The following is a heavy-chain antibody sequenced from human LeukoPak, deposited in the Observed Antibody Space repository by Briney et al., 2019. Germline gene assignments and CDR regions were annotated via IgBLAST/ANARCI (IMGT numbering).Heavy chain of an antibody. V-gene: IGHV1-69*05. CDR1: GGTFSSYA. J-gene: IGHJ6*02. Sequence: SVKVSCKASGGTFSSYAISWVRQAPGQGLEWMGGIIPIFGTANYAQKLQGRVTMTTDTSTTTAYMELRSLRSDDTAVYYCARDSGYCSGGSCPLGMDVWGQGTTVTVSS. D-gene: IGHD2-15*01. CDR2: IIPIFGTA. CDR3: ARDSGYCSGGSCPLGMDV.